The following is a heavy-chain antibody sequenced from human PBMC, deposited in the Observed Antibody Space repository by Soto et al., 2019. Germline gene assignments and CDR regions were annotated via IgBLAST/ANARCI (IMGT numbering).Heavy chain of an antibody. Sequence: QTGGSLRLSCVASGFTVSSNYMSWVRQAPGKGLEWVSVIYSGDSAYYADSVKGRFTISRDTSKNTLYLQMNSLRVEDTAVYYCARDRSSSSFFYFDYWGQGTLVTVSS. D-gene: IGHD6-6*01. J-gene: IGHJ4*02. CDR2: IYSGDSA. CDR3: ARDRSSSSFFYFDY. CDR1: GFTVSSNY. V-gene: IGHV3-53*01.